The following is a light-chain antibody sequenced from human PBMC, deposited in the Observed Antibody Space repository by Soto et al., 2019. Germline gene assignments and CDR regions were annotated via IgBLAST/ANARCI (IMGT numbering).Light chain of an antibody. Sequence: EIVLTQYPGTLSLSPGERATLSCRASQSVSNNYLAWYQQKPGQAPRLLIYDVSNRATGIPARFSGSGSGTDFTLTISILEPEDVAVYCCQQRSNWPRTFGQGTKADIK. CDR2: DVS. J-gene: IGKJ1*01. CDR3: QQRSNWPRT. V-gene: IGKV3-11*01. CDR1: QSVSNNY.